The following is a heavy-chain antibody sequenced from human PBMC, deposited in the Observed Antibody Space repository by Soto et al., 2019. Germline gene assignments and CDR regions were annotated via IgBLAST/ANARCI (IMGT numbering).Heavy chain of an antibody. J-gene: IGHJ4*02. D-gene: IGHD1-26*01. CDR2: MNPDSGGT. CDR3: SSGTDVDVAF. CDR1: GYSFIGYY. Sequence: QVQLVQSGAEVKKPGASVRVSCKASGYSFIGYYMHWVRQAPGQGLEWMGWMNPDSGGTLYAQKFEGRVTMTRDTSISTAYMELSRLRSDDTAVYYCSSGTDVDVAFWGQGTLVTVPS. V-gene: IGHV1-2*02.